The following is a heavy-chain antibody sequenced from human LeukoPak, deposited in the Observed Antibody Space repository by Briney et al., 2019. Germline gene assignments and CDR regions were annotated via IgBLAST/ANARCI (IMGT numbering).Heavy chain of an antibody. CDR2: ISGSDGST. D-gene: IGHD3-10*01. V-gene: IGHV3-23*01. Sequence: PEGSLRLSCAASGFTFSTYAMSWVRQAPGKGLEWVSFISGSDGSTYYADSVKGRFTISRDNSKNTLYLQMNSLRAEDTAVYFCAKDVRSSSPIKYYDYWGQGALVTVSS. CDR1: GFTFSTYA. CDR3: AKDVRSSSPIKYYDY. J-gene: IGHJ4*02.